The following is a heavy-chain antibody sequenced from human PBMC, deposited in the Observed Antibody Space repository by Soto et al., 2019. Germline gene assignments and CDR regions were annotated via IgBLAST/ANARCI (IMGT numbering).Heavy chain of an antibody. V-gene: IGHV1-2*04. CDR2: INPNSGGT. Sequence: GASVKVSCKASGYTFTGYYMHWVRQAPGQGLEWMGWINPNSGGTNYAQKFQGWVTMTRDTSISTAYMELSRLRSDDTAVYFCARAGTYYYGDYHGMDVWGQGTTVTVSS. J-gene: IGHJ6*02. CDR1: GYTFTGYY. CDR3: ARAGTYYYGDYHGMDV. D-gene: IGHD3-10*01.